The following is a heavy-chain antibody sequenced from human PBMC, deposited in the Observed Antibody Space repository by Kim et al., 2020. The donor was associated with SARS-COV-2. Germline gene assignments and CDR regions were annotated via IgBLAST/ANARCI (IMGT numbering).Heavy chain of an antibody. Sequence: GGPLRLSCAASGFTVSSNYMSWVRQAPGKGLEWVSVIYSGGSTYYADSVKGRFTISRDNSKNTLYLQMNSLRAEDTAVYYCAREGRGGNTPSLPFDIWGQGTMVTVSS. D-gene: IGHD3-16*01. V-gene: IGHV3-66*02. CDR3: AREGRGGNTPSLPFDI. CDR2: IYSGGST. J-gene: IGHJ3*02. CDR1: GFTVSSNY.